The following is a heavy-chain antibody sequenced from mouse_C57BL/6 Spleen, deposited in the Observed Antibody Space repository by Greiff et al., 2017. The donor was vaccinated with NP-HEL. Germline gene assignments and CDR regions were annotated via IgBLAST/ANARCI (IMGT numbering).Heavy chain of an antibody. CDR3: ARDPVGLYYFDY. Sequence: EVQVVESGGGLVKPGGSLKLSCAASGFTFSSYAMSWVRQTPEKRLEWVATISDGGSYTYYPDNVKGRFTISRDNAKNNLYLQMSHLKSEDTAMYYCARDPVGLYYFDYWGQGTTLTVSS. CDR1: GFTFSSYA. V-gene: IGHV5-4*01. J-gene: IGHJ2*01. CDR2: ISDGGSYT.